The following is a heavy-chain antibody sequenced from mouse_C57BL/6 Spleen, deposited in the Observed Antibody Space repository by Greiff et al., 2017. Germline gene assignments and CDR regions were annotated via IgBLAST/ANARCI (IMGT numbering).Heavy chain of an antibody. J-gene: IGHJ1*03. CDR3: ARHTTTVSVGNFDV. Sequence: QVQLQQSGAELMKPGASVKLSCKATGYTFTGYWIEWVKQRPGHGLEWIGEILPGIGSTNYNEKFKGKATFTADTSSNTAYMQLSSLTTEDSAIYYCARHTTTVSVGNFDVWGTGTTVTVSS. V-gene: IGHV1-9*01. CDR2: ILPGIGST. D-gene: IGHD1-1*01. CDR1: GYTFTGYW.